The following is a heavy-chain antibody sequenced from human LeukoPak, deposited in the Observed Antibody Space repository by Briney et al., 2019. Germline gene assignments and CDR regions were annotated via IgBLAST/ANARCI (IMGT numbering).Heavy chain of an antibody. Sequence: ASETLSLTCTVSGDSISTWYWSWLRQPPGKGLEWIGSIYYGGSSNYNPSLKSRVTISVDTSKNQFSLKLSSVIVADTAIYYCARADSGSWIDPWGQGALVTVSS. CDR1: GDSISTWY. CDR3: ARADSGSWIDP. CDR2: IYYGGSS. V-gene: IGHV4-59*01. J-gene: IGHJ5*02. D-gene: IGHD3-10*01.